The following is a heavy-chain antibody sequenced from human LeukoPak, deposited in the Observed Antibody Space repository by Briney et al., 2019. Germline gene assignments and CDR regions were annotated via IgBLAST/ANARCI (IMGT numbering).Heavy chain of an antibody. CDR3: ARAELAPSWFDP. V-gene: IGHV4-59*08. CDR1: GGSISSHY. Sequence: PSETLSLTCTVSGGSISSHYWSWIRQPPGKGLGWIGYIYYSGSTNYNPSLKSRVSISLDTSRNQFSLKLKFVTAADTAVYYCARAELAPSWFDPWGQGTLVTVSS. CDR2: IYYSGST. J-gene: IGHJ5*02. D-gene: IGHD6-13*01.